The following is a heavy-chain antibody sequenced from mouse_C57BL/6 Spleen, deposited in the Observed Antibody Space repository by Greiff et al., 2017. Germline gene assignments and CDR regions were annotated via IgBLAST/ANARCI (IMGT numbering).Heavy chain of an antibody. Sequence: EVQLQQSGPELVKPGASVKISCKASGYSFTGYYMHWVKQSSEKSLEWIGEINPSTGGTSYNQKFKGKATLTVDKSSSTAYMQLKSLTSEDSAVYYCAGGYYGSKGYWGQGTTLTVSS. V-gene: IGHV1-43*01. D-gene: IGHD1-1*01. CDR1: GYSFTGYY. J-gene: IGHJ2*01. CDR3: AGGYYGSKGY. CDR2: INPSTGGT.